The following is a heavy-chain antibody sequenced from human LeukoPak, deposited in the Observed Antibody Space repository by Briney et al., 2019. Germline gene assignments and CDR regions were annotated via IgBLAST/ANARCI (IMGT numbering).Heavy chain of an antibody. CDR1: GFTFTSSA. V-gene: IGHV1-58*02. J-gene: IGHJ6*03. Sequence: ASVKVSCKASGFTFTSSAMQWVRQARGQRLEWIGWIVVGSGNTNYAQKFQERVTITRDMSTSTAYMELSSLRSEDTAVYYCAADNRRRPRHKYYYYMEVWGKGTTVTIYS. D-gene: IGHD2/OR15-2a*01. CDR3: AADNRRRPRHKYYYYMEV. CDR2: IVVGSGNT.